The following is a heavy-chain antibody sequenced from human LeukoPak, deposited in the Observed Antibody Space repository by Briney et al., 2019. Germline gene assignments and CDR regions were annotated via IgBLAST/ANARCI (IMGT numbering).Heavy chain of an antibody. CDR2: IFYSGST. Sequence: SETLSLTCTVSGGSLSSYYWSWIRQPPGKGLDWIGYIFYSGSTNYNPSLERRITISIDTSKIQFSLKLNSVTAADTAVYYCARDFGYDSSGYYPNWYFDVWGRGTLVTVSS. J-gene: IGHJ2*01. CDR3: ARDFGYDSSGYYPNWYFDV. V-gene: IGHV4-59*01. CDR1: GGSLSSYY. D-gene: IGHD3-22*01.